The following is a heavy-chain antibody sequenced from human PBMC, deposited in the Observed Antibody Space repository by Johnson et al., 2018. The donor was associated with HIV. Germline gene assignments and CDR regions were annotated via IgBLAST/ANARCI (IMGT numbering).Heavy chain of an antibody. D-gene: IGHD4-23*01. J-gene: IGHJ3*02. Sequence: VQLVESGGGLVQPGGSLRLSCVASGFTFSTYWMSWVRQAPGKGLEWVANIKPDGSDKYYADSVKGRFTISRDNSKNTLYVQMNSLRGDDTAVYYCVRGLGYVFYSGNSNALDIWGQGTMVTVSS. CDR2: IKPDGSDK. CDR1: GFTFSTYW. V-gene: IGHV3-7*01. CDR3: VRGLGYVFYSGNSNALDI.